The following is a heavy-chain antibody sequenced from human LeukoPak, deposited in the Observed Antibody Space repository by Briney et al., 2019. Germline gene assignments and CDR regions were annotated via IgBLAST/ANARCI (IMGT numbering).Heavy chain of an antibody. V-gene: IGHV3-20*04. D-gene: IGHD3-22*01. CDR1: GFTFDDYG. J-gene: IGHJ3*02. Sequence: GGSLRLSCAASGFTFDDYGMSWVRQAPGKGLEWVSGINWNGGSTGYADSVKGRFTISRDNAKNSLYLQMNSLRAEDTAVYYCAKDYSGYYDSSGYYSDDAFDIWGQGTMVTVSS. CDR2: INWNGGST. CDR3: AKDYSGYYDSSGYYSDDAFDI.